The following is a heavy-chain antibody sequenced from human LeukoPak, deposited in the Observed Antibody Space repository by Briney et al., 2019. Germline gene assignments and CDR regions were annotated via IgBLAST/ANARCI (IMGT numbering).Heavy chain of an antibody. Sequence: YYWSWIRQSAEKGLEWIGRVYPTGDTTYNPSLKCRVTISVVACKNQFSLILATVTAADTALYYCVRAGTYGFRRVISPDVWGQGTTVTVPS. CDR2: VYPTGDT. CDR3: VRAGTYGFRRVISPDV. D-gene: IGHD3-10*01. CDR1: YY. V-gene: IGHV4-4*07. J-gene: IGHJ6*02.